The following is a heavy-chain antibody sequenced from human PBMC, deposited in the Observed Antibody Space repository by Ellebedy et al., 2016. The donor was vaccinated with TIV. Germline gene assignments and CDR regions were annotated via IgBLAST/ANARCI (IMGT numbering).Heavy chain of an antibody. D-gene: IGHD4-23*01. Sequence: GESLKISCAASGFTFSTYGMHWVRQTPDKGLEWLALISEDGGTRSYSDYVKGRFSISRNIPNNTLYLHMDSLKSEDSAVYYCASGFEYGGLSPFQDWGQGTLVTVSS. CDR3: ASGFEYGGLSPFQD. V-gene: IGHV3-33*05. CDR1: GFTFSTYG. J-gene: IGHJ4*02. CDR2: ISEDGGTR.